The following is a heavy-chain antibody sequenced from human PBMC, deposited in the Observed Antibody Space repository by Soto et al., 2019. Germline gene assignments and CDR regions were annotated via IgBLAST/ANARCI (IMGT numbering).Heavy chain of an antibody. CDR2: IIPIFGTA. Sequence: QVQLVQSGAEVKKPGSSVKVSCKASGGTFSSYAISWVRQAPGQGLEWMGGIIPIFGTANYAQKFQGRVTITADESTSTAYMELSSLRSEDTAVYYCARSRHCSGGSCYHTADHWGQGTLVTVSS. CDR1: GGTFSSYA. J-gene: IGHJ4*02. V-gene: IGHV1-69*01. D-gene: IGHD2-15*01. CDR3: ARSRHCSGGSCYHTADH.